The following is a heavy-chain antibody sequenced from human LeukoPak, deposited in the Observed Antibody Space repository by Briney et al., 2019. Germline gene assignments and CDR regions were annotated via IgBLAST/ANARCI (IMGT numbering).Heavy chain of an antibody. CDR1: GITFRSYS. V-gene: IGHV3-21*01. Sequence: GGSLRLSCAASGITFRSYSMNWVRQAPGKGLEWVSSISSSTTYIYYADSVKGRFTISRDNPKNSLYLQMNSLRAEDTAVYYCAKRARDLGGYYNWFDPWGQGTLVTVS. CDR3: AKRARDLGGYYNWFDP. D-gene: IGHD3-22*01. J-gene: IGHJ5*02. CDR2: ISSSTTYI.